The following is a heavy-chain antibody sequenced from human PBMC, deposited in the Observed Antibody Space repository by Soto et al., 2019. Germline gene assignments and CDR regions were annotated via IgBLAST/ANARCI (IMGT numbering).Heavy chain of an antibody. V-gene: IGHV4-4*07. D-gene: IGHD2-8*01. CDR2: ISSGGSA. Sequence: KPSETLSLTCNVSGGSINSYYWSWIRQPAGKGLGWIGRISSGGSAIYNPSLKSRVTISVDTSKNQFSLRLTSVTAADTAVYFCARDAYPNWFDFWGQGTLVTVSS. CDR3: ARDAYPNWFDF. J-gene: IGHJ5*01. CDR1: GGSINSYY.